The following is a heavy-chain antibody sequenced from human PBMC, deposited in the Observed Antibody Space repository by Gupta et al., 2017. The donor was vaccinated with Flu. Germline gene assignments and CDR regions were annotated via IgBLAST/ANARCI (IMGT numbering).Heavy chain of an antibody. D-gene: IGHD6-13*01. V-gene: IGHV4-59*01. CDR2: VHDSGTV. J-gene: IGHJ4*02. Sequence: RQPTGQGLEWIGYVHDSGTVNYNPSLSSRLSISLDTSKSQFSLKLMSVTTADTAVYYCARAIAEDGSASELDSWGQGTLVTVSS. CDR3: ARAIAEDGSASELDS.